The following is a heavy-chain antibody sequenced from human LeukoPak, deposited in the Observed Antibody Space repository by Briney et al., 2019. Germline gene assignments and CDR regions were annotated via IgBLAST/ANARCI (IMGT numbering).Heavy chain of an antibody. D-gene: IGHD6-13*01. CDR1: GFTVSSNY. V-gene: IGHV3-53*01. J-gene: IGHJ4*02. CDR2: IYRDGST. Sequence: PGGSLRLSCAASGFTVSSNYMTWVRQAPGKGLDWVSFIYRDGSTYYADSVKGRFTISRDTSKNMLYLQMNSLRAEDTAVYYCAKAWAAAGTFASWGQGTLVTVSS. CDR3: AKAWAAAGTFAS.